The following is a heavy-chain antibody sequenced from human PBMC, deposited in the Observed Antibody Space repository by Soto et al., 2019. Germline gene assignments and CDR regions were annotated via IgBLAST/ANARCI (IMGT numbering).Heavy chain of an antibody. V-gene: IGHV3-23*01. J-gene: IGHJ4*02. CDR1: GFTFKSYA. CDR3: ARGGSTGWFYFDF. D-gene: IGHD6-19*01. CDR2: TPGSGGSS. Sequence: PGGSLRLSCAASGFTFKSYAMNWVRQAPGKGLEWVASTPGSGGSSYYADSVKGRFTISRDNSKNTLYLDLNSLKAEDTAMYYCARGGSTGWFYFDFWGQGTQATVSS.